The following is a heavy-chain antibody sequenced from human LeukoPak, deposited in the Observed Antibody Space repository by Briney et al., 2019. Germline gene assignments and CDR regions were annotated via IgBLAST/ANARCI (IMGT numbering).Heavy chain of an antibody. CDR3: AGGATPGVF. CDR1: GGSFSDYY. J-gene: IGHJ4*02. D-gene: IGHD3-10*01. CDR2: INQSGTT. Sequence: NASETLSLTCAVYGGSFSDYYWNWIRQPPGKGLKWIGEINQSGTTNYNPSLKSRLTISLDTSKNHFSLKLTSATAADMALYYCAGGATPGVFWGQGILVTVSA. V-gene: IGHV4-34*01.